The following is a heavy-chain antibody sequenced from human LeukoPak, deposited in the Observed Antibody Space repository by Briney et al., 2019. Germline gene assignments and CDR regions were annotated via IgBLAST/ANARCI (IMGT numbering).Heavy chain of an antibody. Sequence: SETLSLTCAVYGGSFSGYYWSWIRQPPGKGLEWIGEINHSGSTNYNPSFKSRVTISVDTSKNQFSLKLSSVTAADTAVYYCASDSSGYSGFDYWGQGTLVTVSS. J-gene: IGHJ4*02. CDR3: ASDSSGYSGFDY. D-gene: IGHD3-22*01. V-gene: IGHV4-34*01. CDR1: GGSFSGYY. CDR2: INHSGST.